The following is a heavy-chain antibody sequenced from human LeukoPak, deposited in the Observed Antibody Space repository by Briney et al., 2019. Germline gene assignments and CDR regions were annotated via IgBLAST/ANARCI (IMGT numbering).Heavy chain of an antibody. CDR3: ARGEFGDYYYFYMDV. CDR1: GFTFSTYS. Sequence: GGSLRLSCAASGFTFSTYSMNWVRQASGKGLEWVSSITSSNNYIYYGDSVKGRFTISRDDAKNSLFLQMNSLRAEDTATYYCARGEFGDYYYFYMDVWGKGTTVTVSS. J-gene: IGHJ6*03. V-gene: IGHV3-21*01. CDR2: ITSSNNYI. D-gene: IGHD2/OR15-2a*01.